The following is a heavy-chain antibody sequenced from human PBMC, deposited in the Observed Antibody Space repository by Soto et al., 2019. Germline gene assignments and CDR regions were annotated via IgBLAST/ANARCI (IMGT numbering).Heavy chain of an antibody. CDR2: IYSGGST. CDR3: ATGSASSTSDAFDI. Sequence: PSETLSLTCNVSGGAISGRSNYWGWIRQPPGKGLEYIGSIYSGGSTYYTPSLKSRVTLSVDTSQNQCFLKLTSVTAADAAVYYCATGSASSTSDAFDIWDRGTVVTVSS. CDR1: GGAISGRSNY. D-gene: IGHD2-15*01. V-gene: IGHV4-39*07. J-gene: IGHJ3*02.